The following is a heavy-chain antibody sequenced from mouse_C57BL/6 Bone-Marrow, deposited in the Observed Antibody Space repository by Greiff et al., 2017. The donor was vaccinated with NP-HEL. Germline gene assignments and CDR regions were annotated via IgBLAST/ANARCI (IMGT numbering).Heavy chain of an antibody. V-gene: IGHV1-20*01. CDR2: INPYNGDT. D-gene: IGHD3-1*01. CDR1: GYSFTGYF. CDR3: ARRRGGYDGRDYFDY. J-gene: IGHJ2*01. Sequence: EVKLLESGPELVKPGDSVKISCKASGYSFTGYFMNWVMQSHGKSLEWIGRINPYNGDTFYNQKFKGKATLTVDKSCSTAQMELRSMKSEGSAVYYCARRRGGYDGRDYFDYWGQGTTLTVSS.